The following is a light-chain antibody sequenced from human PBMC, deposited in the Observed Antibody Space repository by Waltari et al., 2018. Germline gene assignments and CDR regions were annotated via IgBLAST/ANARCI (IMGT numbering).Light chain of an antibody. V-gene: IGKV4-1*01. CDR3: QQYYSTPWT. J-gene: IGKJ1*01. Sequence: DIVMTQSPDSLAVSLGERATINCKSSQCVLYISNSKNSMAWYQQKPGQPPKLLLYWASTLDSGVPDRFSGSGSGTDFTLTISSLQAEDVAVYYCQQYYSTPWTFGQGTKVEIK. CDR2: WAS. CDR1: QCVLYISNSKNS.